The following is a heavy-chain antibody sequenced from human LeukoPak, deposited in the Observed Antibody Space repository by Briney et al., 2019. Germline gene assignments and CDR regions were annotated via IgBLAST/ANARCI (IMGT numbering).Heavy chain of an antibody. CDR3: ARGNTMALDY. V-gene: IGHV3-7*01. J-gene: IGHJ4*02. D-gene: IGHD3-10*01. Sequence: GGSLRLSCAASGFTFSSYSMNWVRQAPGKGLEWVANIKQDGSEKYYVDSVKGRFTISRDNAKNSLYLQMNSLRAEDTAVYYCARGNTMALDYWGQGTLVTVSS. CDR2: IKQDGSEK. CDR1: GFTFSSYS.